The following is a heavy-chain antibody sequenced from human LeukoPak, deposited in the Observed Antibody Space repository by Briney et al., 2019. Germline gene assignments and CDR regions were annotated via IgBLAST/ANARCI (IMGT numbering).Heavy chain of an antibody. D-gene: IGHD3-22*01. CDR1: GFTFSSYS. CDR3: ASGYYYDSSGYFDY. CDR2: ISSSSSTI. J-gene: IGHJ4*02. Sequence: GGSLRLSCAASGFTFSSYSMNWVRQAPGKGLEWVSYISSSSSTIYYADSVKGRFTISRDNAKNSLYLQMNSLRDEDTAVYYCASGYYYDSSGYFDYWGQGTLVTVSS. V-gene: IGHV3-48*02.